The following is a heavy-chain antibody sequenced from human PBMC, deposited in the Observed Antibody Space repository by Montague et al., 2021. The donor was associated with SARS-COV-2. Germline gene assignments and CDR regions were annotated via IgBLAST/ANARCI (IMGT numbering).Heavy chain of an antibody. V-gene: IGHV4-30-4*08. CDR1: GGAINRGDYY. Sequence: TLSLTCTVSGGAINRGDYYWTWIRQPPGKGLEWIGNIYSTGDTSYSPSLKGRVGISLDTSKNQLSLNLRSVAAADTAVYYCAREVVHVDVLTDIPEILYYGFDAWGQGTTVVVSS. D-gene: IGHD2-21*02. CDR2: IYSTGDT. CDR3: AREVVHVDVLTDIPEILYYGFDA. J-gene: IGHJ6*02.